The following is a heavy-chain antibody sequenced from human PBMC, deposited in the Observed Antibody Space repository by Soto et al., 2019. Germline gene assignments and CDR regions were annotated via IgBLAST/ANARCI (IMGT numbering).Heavy chain of an antibody. CDR2: IYPGDSDT. CDR3: ARLRDSSSWYYFDY. CDR1: GYSFTNYW. D-gene: IGHD6-13*01. Sequence: PGESLKISCKGSGYSFTNYWIGWVRQMPGKVLEWMGIIYPGDSDTRYSPSFQGQVTISADTSISTAYLQWSSLKASDTAMYYCARLRDSSSWYYFDYWGQGALVTVSS. V-gene: IGHV5-51*01. J-gene: IGHJ4*02.